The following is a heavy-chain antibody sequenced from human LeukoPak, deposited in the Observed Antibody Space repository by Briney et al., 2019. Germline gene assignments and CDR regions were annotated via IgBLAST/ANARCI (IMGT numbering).Heavy chain of an antibody. V-gene: IGHV3-9*01. D-gene: IGHD2-15*01. CDR3: AKSPMDCSGGSCYYYFDY. Sequence: GGSLGLSCAASGFTFDDYAMHWVRQAPGKGLEWVSGISWNSGSIGYADSVKGRFTISRDNAKNSLYLQMNSLRAEDTALYYCAKSPMDCSGGSCYYYFDYWGQGTLVTVSS. CDR1: GFTFDDYA. J-gene: IGHJ4*02. CDR2: ISWNSGSI.